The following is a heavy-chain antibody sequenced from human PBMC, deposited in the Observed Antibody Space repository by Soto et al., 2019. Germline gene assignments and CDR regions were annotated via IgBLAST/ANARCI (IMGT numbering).Heavy chain of an antibody. CDR2: ISYGGGTT. CDR1: EFTFSNYA. Sequence: GGSLRLSCAASEFTFSNYAMSWVRQAPGKGLEWVSAISYGGGTTYYADSVKGRFTISRDNSKNTLYLQMNSLRAEDTAVYYCAKNPGYYYDSSGYHFDYWGQGALVTVSS. D-gene: IGHD3-22*01. CDR3: AKNPGYYYDSSGYHFDY. V-gene: IGHV3-23*01. J-gene: IGHJ4*02.